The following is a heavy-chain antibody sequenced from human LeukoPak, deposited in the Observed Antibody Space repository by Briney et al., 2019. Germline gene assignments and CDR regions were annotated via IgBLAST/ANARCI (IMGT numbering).Heavy chain of an antibody. CDR2: TYYRSKWYN. D-gene: IGHD4-17*01. V-gene: IGHV6-1*01. CDR1: GDSVSSNSAA. J-gene: IGHJ3*01. Sequence: SQILSLTCAISGDSVSSNSAAWNWIRQSPSRGLEWLGRTYYRSKWYNDYAVSVKSRITINPDTSKNQFSLQLNSVTPEDTAVYYCARGGGASRPGNDYGDYVFWGQGTMVTVSS. CDR3: ARGGGASRPGNDYGDYVF.